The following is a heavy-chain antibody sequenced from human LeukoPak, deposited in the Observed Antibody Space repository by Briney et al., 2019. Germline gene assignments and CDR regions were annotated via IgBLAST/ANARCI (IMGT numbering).Heavy chain of an antibody. D-gene: IGHD3-3*01. V-gene: IGHV4-59*08. CDR2: IYYSGST. CDR3: ARHHIPSNTIFGVVREMNWFDP. CDR1: GGSISSYY. Sequence: SETLSLTCTVSGGSISSYYWSWIRRPPGKGLVWSGYIYYSGSTNYNPSLKSRVTISVDTSKNQFSPKLRSVTAADTGVNYCARHHIPSNTIFGVVREMNWFDPWGERTLVTVSS. J-gene: IGHJ5*02.